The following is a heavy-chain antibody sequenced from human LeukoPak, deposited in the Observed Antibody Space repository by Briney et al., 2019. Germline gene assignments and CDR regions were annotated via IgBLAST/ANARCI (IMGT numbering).Heavy chain of an antibody. CDR2: ISGSGGST. Sequence: PGGSLRLSCAASGFTFSSYAMSWVRQAPGKGREWVSAISGSGGSTYYADSVKGRFTISRDNSKNTLYLQMNSLRAEDTAVYYCSKPSGYSSGPCFDYWGQGTLVTVSS. D-gene: IGHD6-19*01. CDR1: GFTFSSYA. V-gene: IGHV3-23*01. CDR3: SKPSGYSSGPCFDY. J-gene: IGHJ4*02.